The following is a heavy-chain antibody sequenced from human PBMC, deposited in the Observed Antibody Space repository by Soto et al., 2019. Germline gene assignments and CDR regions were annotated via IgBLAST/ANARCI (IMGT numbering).Heavy chain of an antibody. J-gene: IGHJ6*02. V-gene: IGHV4-39*01. CDR1: GGSISSSSYY. CDR2: IYYSGST. Sequence: QLQLQESGPGLVKPSETRSLTCTVSGGSISSSSYYWGWIRQPPGKGLEWIGSIYYSGSTYYNPSLKSRVTISVDTSKNQFSLKLSSVTAADTAVYYCRVWDGDASFYYYYGMDVWGQGTTVTVSS. D-gene: IGHD4-17*01. CDR3: RVWDGDASFYYYYGMDV.